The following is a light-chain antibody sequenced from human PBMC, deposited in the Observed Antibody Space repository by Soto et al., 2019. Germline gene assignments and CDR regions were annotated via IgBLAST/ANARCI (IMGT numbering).Light chain of an antibody. CDR1: QSVSNNY. J-gene: IGKJ1*01. Sequence: EIVLTQSPGTLSVSPGEIATLSCRASQSVSNNYLAWYQQKPGQAPRLLIYGASSRATGIPDRFSGSGSGADFTLTISRLEPEDFAVYYCQQYGSSPRTFGQGTKVDIK. CDR3: QQYGSSPRT. CDR2: GAS. V-gene: IGKV3-20*01.